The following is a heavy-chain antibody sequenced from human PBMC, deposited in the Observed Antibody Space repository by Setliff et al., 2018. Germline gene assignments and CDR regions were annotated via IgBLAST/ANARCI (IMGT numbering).Heavy chain of an antibody. CDR2: INTKTGNP. Sequence: GASVKVSCKASGYTLNNYAMNWVRQAPGQGFEWMGWINTKTGNPTYAQDFTGRLVFSLDTSVNTAFVQISSLKAEDTAVYYCARDGGNGVDYWGQGTQVTVSS. V-gene: IGHV7-4-1*02. CDR3: ARDGGNGVDY. D-gene: IGHD3-16*01. J-gene: IGHJ4*02. CDR1: GYTLNNYA.